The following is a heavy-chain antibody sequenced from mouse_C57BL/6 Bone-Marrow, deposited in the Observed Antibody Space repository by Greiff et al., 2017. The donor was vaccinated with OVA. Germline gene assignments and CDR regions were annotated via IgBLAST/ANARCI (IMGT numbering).Heavy chain of an antibody. CDR1: GYTFTSYW. D-gene: IGHD1-1*01. CDR3: TRGGLPTVVDYYAMDD. V-gene: IGHV1-5*01. CDR2: IYPGNSDT. Sequence: EVKLQESGTVLARPGASVKMSCKTSGYTFTSYWMHWVKQRPGQGLEWIGAIYPGNSDTSYNQKFKGKAKLTAVTSASTAYMELSSLTNEDSAVYYCTRGGLPTVVDYYAMDDWGQGTSVTVSS. J-gene: IGHJ4*01.